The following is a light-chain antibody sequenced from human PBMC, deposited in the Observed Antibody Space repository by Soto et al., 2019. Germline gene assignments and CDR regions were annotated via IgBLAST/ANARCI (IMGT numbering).Light chain of an antibody. Sequence: DIQMTQSPSSVSASVGDRVTSTCRASQGISTWLAWYQQKPGKAPNLLIFTASSLQSGVPSRFSGSGSGTDFTLTISSLQPEDFATYYCQQASIFPHTFGQGTRLEMK. CDR2: TAS. V-gene: IGKV1-12*01. J-gene: IGKJ5*01. CDR3: QQASIFPHT. CDR1: QGISTW.